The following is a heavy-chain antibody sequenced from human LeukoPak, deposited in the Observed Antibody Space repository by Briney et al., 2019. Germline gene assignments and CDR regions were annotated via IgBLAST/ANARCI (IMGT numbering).Heavy chain of an antibody. CDR1: GYSFTGYY. Sequence: ASVKVSCKASGYSFTGYYMHWVRQAPGQGLEWMGWINPYSGGTNYAQKFQGRVTMTRDTSISTAYMELSRLRSDDTAVYYCARDQALVVIGYWGQGTLVTVSS. J-gene: IGHJ4*02. CDR2: INPYSGGT. CDR3: ARDQALVVIGY. D-gene: IGHD3-22*01. V-gene: IGHV1-2*02.